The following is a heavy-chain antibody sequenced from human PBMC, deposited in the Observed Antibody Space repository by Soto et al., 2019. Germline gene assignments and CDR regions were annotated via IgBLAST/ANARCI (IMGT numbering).Heavy chain of an antibody. CDR1: GGSISSSSYY. Sequence: QLQLQESGPGLVKPSETLSLTCTVSGGSISSSSYYWGWIRQPPGKGLEWIGSIYYSGSTYYTPSLKSRVTISLDTSKNQFSLKLSSVTAADKAVYYCARPKMDYDSTGYYFDYWGQGTLVTVSS. V-gene: IGHV4-39*01. CDR2: IYYSGST. CDR3: ARPKMDYDSTGYYFDY. D-gene: IGHD3-22*01. J-gene: IGHJ4*02.